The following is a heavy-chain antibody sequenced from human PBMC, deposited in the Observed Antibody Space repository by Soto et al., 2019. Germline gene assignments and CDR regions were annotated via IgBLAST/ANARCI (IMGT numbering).Heavy chain of an antibody. CDR3: ARVPELGTEVFDI. Sequence: SETLSLTCTVSGGSISSSSYYWGWIRQPPGKGLEWIGSIYYSGSTYYNPSLKSRFTISVDTSKNQFSLKLSSVTASDTAVYYCARVPELGTEVFDIWGQGTMVTVSS. CDR1: GGSISSSSYY. J-gene: IGHJ3*02. D-gene: IGHD7-27*01. V-gene: IGHV4-39*07. CDR2: IYYSGST.